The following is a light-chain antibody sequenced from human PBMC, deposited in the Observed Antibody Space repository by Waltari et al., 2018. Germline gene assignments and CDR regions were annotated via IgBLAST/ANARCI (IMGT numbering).Light chain of an antibody. CDR3: QSADSSASYKV. J-gene: IGLJ2*01. V-gene: IGLV3-25*03. CDR2: KDI. Sequence: SYELSQPPSVSVSPGQTARITCSGDALPKQYAFWYQQRPGQAPVLLTYKDIERPSGFPGRFSGSSSGTSVTLTISGVQAEDEADYCCQSADSSASYKVFGGGTKLTVL. CDR1: ALPKQY.